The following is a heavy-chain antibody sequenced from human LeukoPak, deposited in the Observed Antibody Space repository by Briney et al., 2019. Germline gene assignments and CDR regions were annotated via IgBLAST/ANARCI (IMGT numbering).Heavy chain of an antibody. Sequence: SETLSLTCTVSGGSISSYYWSWIRQPPGKGLEWIGNIDYSRDTNYNPSLRSRVTILVDKSRNQFSLKLNSVSAADTAVYYCARNGPHYYDKSGYLDSWGQGTLVTVSS. CDR3: ARNGPHYYDKSGYLDS. CDR1: GGSISSYY. CDR2: IDYSRDT. J-gene: IGHJ4*02. V-gene: IGHV4-59*03. D-gene: IGHD3-22*01.